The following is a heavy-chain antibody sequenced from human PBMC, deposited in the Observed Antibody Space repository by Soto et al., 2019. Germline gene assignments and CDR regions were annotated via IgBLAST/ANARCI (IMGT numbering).Heavy chain of an antibody. CDR3: ARETYRGFYFDY. J-gene: IGHJ4*02. CDR1: GFTFTDYW. CDR2: INSDGSRT. V-gene: IGHV3-74*01. Sequence: HPGGSLRLSCAASGFTFTDYWTHWVRQAPGKGLVWVSRINSDGSRTSYADSVTGRFTISRDNAKNTLYLQMNSLRVEDTALYYCARETYRGFYFDYWGQGTLVTDSS. D-gene: IGHD4-4*01.